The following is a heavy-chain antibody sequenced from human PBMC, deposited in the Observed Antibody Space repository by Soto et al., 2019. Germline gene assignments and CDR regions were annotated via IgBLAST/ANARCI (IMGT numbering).Heavy chain of an antibody. CDR1: GYSFTSYW. CDR3: ARRKSSTSYVDDGPEVYYYYYGMDV. Sequence: GESLKISCKGSGYSFTSYWIGWVRQMPGKGLEWMGIIYPGDSDTRYSPSFQGQVTISADKSISTAYLQWSSLKASDTAMYYCARRKSSTSYVDDGPEVYYYYYGMDVWGQGTTVTVSS. CDR2: IYPGDSDT. J-gene: IGHJ6*02. D-gene: IGHD2-2*01. V-gene: IGHV5-51*01.